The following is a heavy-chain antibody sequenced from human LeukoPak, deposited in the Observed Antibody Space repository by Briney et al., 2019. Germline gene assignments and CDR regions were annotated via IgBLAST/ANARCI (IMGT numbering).Heavy chain of an antibody. CDR2: TYYRSRWYN. V-gene: IGHV6-1*01. CDR1: GDSVSSSSAA. D-gene: IGHD2-2*01. CDR3: AGRRRDYCSSTSCSLDP. Sequence: SQTLSLTCAISGDSVSSSSAAWNWIRQSPSRGLEWLGRTYYRSRWYNDYAVSVKSRISISPDTSKNQFSLQLNSVTPEDTAVYYCAGRRRDYCSSTSCSLDPWGQGTLVTVSS. J-gene: IGHJ5*02.